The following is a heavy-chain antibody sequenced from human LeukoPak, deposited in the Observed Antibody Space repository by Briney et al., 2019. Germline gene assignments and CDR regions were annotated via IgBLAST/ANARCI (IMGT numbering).Heavy chain of an antibody. D-gene: IGHD3-3*01. Sequence: ASVKVSCKASGYTFTSYGISWVRQAPGQVLEWMGWISAYNGNTNYAQKLQGRVTMTTVTSTSTAYMELRSLRSDDTAVYYCARVSAYYDFWSGYYQDYFDYWGQGTLVTVSS. CDR3: ARVSAYYDFWSGYYQDYFDY. J-gene: IGHJ4*02. CDR2: ISAYNGNT. CDR1: GYTFTSYG. V-gene: IGHV1-18*01.